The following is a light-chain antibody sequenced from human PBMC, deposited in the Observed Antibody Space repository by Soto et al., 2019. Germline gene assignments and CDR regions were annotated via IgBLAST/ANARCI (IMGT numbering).Light chain of an antibody. CDR3: QQADTFPIT. CDR1: QTISSW. CDR2: AAS. J-gene: IGKJ5*01. Sequence: DIQMTQSPSTLSGPVGDRVTITCRASQTISSWLAWYQQKPGKAPKLLIYAASSLQSGVPSRFSGSGFGTDFTLTISSLQPEDSAIYYCQQADTFPITFGQGTRLEIK. V-gene: IGKV1-12*01.